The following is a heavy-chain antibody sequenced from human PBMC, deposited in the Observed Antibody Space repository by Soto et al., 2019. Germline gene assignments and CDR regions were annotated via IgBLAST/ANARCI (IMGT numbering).Heavy chain of an antibody. V-gene: IGHV3-9*01. CDR3: VKDEGINWYSAHFPY. J-gene: IGHJ4*02. Sequence: FLILCSLACGFSGHDYYMHWVRQVPGKGLGWVSGINWNSGSIGYGDSVKGRFAISRDNAKNSLHLQMNSLSAEDTAFYYCVKDEGINWYSAHFPYWGQGTLVTVSS. D-gene: IGHD6-13*01. CDR1: GFSGHDYY. CDR2: INWNSGSI.